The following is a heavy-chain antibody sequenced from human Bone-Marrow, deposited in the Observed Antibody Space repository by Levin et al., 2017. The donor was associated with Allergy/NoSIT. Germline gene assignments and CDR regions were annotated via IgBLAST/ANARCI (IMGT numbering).Heavy chain of an antibody. Sequence: GESLKISCAASGFTVSSNYMSWVRQAPGKGLEWVSVLYGGGTPYYADSVKGRFTISRDNSKNTPYLQMNSLRAEDTAVYYCARDSVTGTRYYDYGMDGWGQGTTVTVSS. CDR1: GFTVSSNY. J-gene: IGHJ6*02. CDR2: LYGGGTP. CDR3: ARDSVTGTRYYDYGMDG. D-gene: IGHD1-20*01. V-gene: IGHV3-53*01.